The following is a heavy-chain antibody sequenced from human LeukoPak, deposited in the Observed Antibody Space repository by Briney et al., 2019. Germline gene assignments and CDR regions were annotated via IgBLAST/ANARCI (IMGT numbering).Heavy chain of an antibody. J-gene: IGHJ4*02. CDR1: GYTFTSFY. CDR3: VRVSLSPLLPIDY. CDR2: INPNSGDT. V-gene: IGHV1-2*02. D-gene: IGHD2-15*01. Sequence: ALVKVSCKASGYTFTSFYMHWVRQAPGQGLEWMGWINPNSGDTNSAQKFQGRVTLTRDTSITTAYMEMSSLSSDDTALYYCVRVSLSPLLPIDYWGQGTLVTVSS.